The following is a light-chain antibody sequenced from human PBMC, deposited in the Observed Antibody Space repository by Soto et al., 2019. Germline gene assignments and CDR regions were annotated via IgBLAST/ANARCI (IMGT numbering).Light chain of an antibody. Sequence: DIHMTRSPSSLSASVGYIVTITCQASQDISKYLNWYQQKTGKAPKLLIYDASNLETGVPSRLSGRGYGTDFTLTISSLKPEDFDTYLCQQYDTLKVTFGPGTKVDIK. V-gene: IGKV1-33*01. CDR1: QDISKY. CDR3: QQYDTLKVT. J-gene: IGKJ3*01. CDR2: DAS.